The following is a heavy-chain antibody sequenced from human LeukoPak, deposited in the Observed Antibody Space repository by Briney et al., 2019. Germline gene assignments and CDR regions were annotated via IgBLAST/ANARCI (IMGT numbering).Heavy chain of an antibody. CDR2: INHSGST. J-gene: IGHJ5*02. D-gene: IGHD6-6*01. V-gene: IGHV4-34*01. CDR3: ARDLTYSSSTNNWFDP. Sequence: PSETLSLTCAVYGGSFSGYYWSWIRQPPGKGLEWIGEINHSGSTNYNPSLKSRVTISVDTSKNQFSLKLSSVTAADTAVYYCARDLTYSSSTNNWFDPWGQGTLVTVSS. CDR1: GGSFSGYY.